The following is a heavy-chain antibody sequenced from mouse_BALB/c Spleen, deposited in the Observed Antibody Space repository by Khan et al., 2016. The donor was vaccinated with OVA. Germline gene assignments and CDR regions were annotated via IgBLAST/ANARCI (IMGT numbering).Heavy chain of an antibody. J-gene: IGHJ3*01. Sequence: IQLVQSGAELVKPGASVKLSCTASGFNIKDTYMHWVKQRPEQGLEWIGRIDPANGNTKYDPKLQGKATITADTSSNTAYLQLSSLTSEDTAVYYCARDYWDVFAYWGQGTLVTVSA. D-gene: IGHD4-1*01. CDR3: ARDYWDVFAY. V-gene: IGHV14-3*02. CDR2: IDPANGNT. CDR1: GFNIKDTY.